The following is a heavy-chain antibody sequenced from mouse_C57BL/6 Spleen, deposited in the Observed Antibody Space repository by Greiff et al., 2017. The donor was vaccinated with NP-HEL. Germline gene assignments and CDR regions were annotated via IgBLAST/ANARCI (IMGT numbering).Heavy chain of an antibody. CDR3: ARRDYYGSLYYFDY. CDR2: INPSTGGT. V-gene: IGHV1-42*01. J-gene: IGHJ2*01. Sequence: EVQLQQSGPELVKPGASVKISCKASGYSFTGYYMNWVKQSPEKSLEWIGEINPSTGGTTYNQKFKAKATLTVDKSSSTAYMQLKSLTSEDSAVYYGARRDYYGSLYYFDYWGQGTTLTVSS. CDR1: GYSFTGYY. D-gene: IGHD1-1*01.